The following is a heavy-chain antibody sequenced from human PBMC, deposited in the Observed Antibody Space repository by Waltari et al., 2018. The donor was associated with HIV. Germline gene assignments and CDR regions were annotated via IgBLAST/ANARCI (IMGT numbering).Heavy chain of an antibody. CDR2: ISNDGSKK. Sequence: QVQLVESGGGVVQPGKSLRLSCAASGLTFSNFGMHWVRQAPGKGLEWVALISNDGSKKYYADSVKGRFTSYRANSKNTLYLQMNSLRPDDTAVYYCVRALGDYWGQGTLVTISS. J-gene: IGHJ4*02. CDR3: VRALGDY. D-gene: IGHD7-27*01. V-gene: IGHV3-30-3*01. CDR1: GLTFSNFG.